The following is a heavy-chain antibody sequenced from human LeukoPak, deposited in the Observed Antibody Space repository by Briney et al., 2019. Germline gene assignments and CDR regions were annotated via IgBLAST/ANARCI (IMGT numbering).Heavy chain of an antibody. CDR3: ARDPVVAAPYNWFDP. Sequence: ASVKVSCKASGYTFTSYGISWVRQAPGQGLEWMGWINPNSGGTNYAQKFQGRVTMTRDTSISTAYMELSRLRSDDTAVYYCARDPVVAAPYNWFDPWGQGTLVTVSS. V-gene: IGHV1-2*02. CDR1: GYTFTSYG. D-gene: IGHD2-15*01. CDR2: INPNSGGT. J-gene: IGHJ5*02.